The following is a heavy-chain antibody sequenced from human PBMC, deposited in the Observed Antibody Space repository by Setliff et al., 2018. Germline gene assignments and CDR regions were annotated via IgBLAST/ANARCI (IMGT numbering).Heavy chain of an antibody. CDR2: ISGNGVNR. Sequence: GGSLRLSCAASGFTFNNYAMAWVRQAPGKGLEWVSVISGNGVNRNYAGSVKDRFSISRDNVDNTLYLQMNRLRAEDTAVYYCAKRGHYSSSDGLSFDFWGQGTQVTVSS. CDR1: GFTFNNYA. J-gene: IGHJ4*02. CDR3: AKRGHYSSSDGLSFDF. D-gene: IGHD6-6*01. V-gene: IGHV3-23*01.